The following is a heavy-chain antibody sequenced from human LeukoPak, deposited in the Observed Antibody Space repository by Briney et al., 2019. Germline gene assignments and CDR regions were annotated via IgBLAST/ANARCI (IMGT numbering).Heavy chain of an antibody. D-gene: IGHD4-17*01. CDR2: INPKSGDT. CDR1: GYTFTDYY. Sequence: GASVKVSCKASGYTFTDYYIHWVRQAPGQGLEWMGWINPKSGDTNYEQKFQGRVTMTRDTSISTAYMELSRLRSDDTAVYYCARGQGRGDQPPGPDYWGQGTLVTVSS. J-gene: IGHJ4*02. V-gene: IGHV1-2*02. CDR3: ARGQGRGDQPPGPDY.